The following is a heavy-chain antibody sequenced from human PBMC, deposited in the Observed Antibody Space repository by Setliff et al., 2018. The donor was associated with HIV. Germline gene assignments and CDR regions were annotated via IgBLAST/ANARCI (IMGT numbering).Heavy chain of an antibody. CDR3: GRHSGVASPNWFDP. CDR1: GGSISGHY. CDR2: IYSSGST. V-gene: IGHV4-4*09. J-gene: IGHJ5*02. D-gene: IGHD3-10*01. Sequence: SETLSLTCTVSGGSISGHYWSWIRQPPGRGLEWIGYIYSSGSTNFNTPLQSRVTISVDTSKNQFSLKLSSVTAADTAVYYCGRHSGVASPNWFDPWGQGTLVTVSS.